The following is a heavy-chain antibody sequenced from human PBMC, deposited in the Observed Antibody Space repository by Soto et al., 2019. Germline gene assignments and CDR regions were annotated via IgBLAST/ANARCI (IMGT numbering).Heavy chain of an antibody. CDR1: GFSFSSYA. Sequence: QVRLVESGGGVVQPGRSLRLSCTASGFSFSSYAMYWFRQPPGKGLEWVAVISHDGINKHYEDSVKGRVTVSRDNSNHSLDLQMNSLRGEDPAMYYCARDMYSSDYFVKWFEPWGQGTLVTVSS. J-gene: IGHJ5*02. CDR3: ARDMYSSDYFVKWFEP. V-gene: IGHV3-30-3*01. D-gene: IGHD6-19*01. CDR2: ISHDGINK.